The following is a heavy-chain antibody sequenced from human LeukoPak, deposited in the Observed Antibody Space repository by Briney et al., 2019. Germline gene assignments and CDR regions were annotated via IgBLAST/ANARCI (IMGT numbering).Heavy chain of an antibody. CDR1: GFTINSHG. CDR2: IAYHGNTE. Sequence: PGTSLRLSCAVSGFTINSHGMHWVRQAPGKGPEWVAMIAYHGNTEYYGDSVKGRFTISRDNSKNTLYLQMDSLRAEDTAVYHCAKDWGSGGWYNYFDPWGQGTLVTVSS. CDR3: AKDWGSGGWYNYFDP. D-gene: IGHD6-19*01. V-gene: IGHV3-30*18. J-gene: IGHJ5*02.